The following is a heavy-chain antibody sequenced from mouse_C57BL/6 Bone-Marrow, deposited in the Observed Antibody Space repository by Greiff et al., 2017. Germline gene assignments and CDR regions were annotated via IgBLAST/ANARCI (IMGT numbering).Heavy chain of an antibody. Sequence: VQLQQPGAELVKPGASVKVSCKASGYTFTSYWMHWVKQRPGQGLEWIGRIHPSDSDTNYNQKFKGKATLTVDKSSSTAYMQLSSLTSEDSAFYYCAIEGPYDYETWFAYWGQGTLVTVSA. J-gene: IGHJ3*01. CDR1: GYTFTSYW. CDR2: IHPSDSDT. V-gene: IGHV1-74*01. D-gene: IGHD2-4*01. CDR3: AIEGPYDYETWFAY.